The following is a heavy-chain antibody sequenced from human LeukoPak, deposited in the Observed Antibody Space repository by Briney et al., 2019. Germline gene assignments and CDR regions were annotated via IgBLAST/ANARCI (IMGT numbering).Heavy chain of an antibody. Sequence: GGSLRLSCAASGFTFNNYAMNWVRQAPGEGLQWVSGIGAGGTYTYYAGSVKGRFTISRDNSKNTLYLQMNSLRAEDTAVYYCAKMRGRDGYNDAFDIWGQGTMVTVSS. V-gene: IGHV3-23*01. D-gene: IGHD5-24*01. CDR3: AKMRGRDGYNDAFDI. CDR1: GFTFNNYA. J-gene: IGHJ3*02. CDR2: IGAGGTYT.